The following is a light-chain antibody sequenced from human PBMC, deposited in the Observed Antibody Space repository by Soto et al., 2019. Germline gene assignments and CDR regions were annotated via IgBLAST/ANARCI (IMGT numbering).Light chain of an antibody. CDR3: LQDYDYPYT. CDR1: QAIRHD. V-gene: IGKV1-6*02. CDR2: AAS. Sequence: AIQMTQSPSSLSASVGDSVTITCRASQAIRHDLDWYQQKPGQAPKLLIYAASILQSGVPSRFSGSGYGTDFTLTISSLQPEDFATYFCLQDYDYPYTFGQGTKLEIK. J-gene: IGKJ2*01.